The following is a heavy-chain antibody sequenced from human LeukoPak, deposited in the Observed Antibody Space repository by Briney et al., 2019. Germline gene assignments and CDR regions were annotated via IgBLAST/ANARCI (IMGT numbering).Heavy chain of an antibody. D-gene: IGHD6-13*01. CDR2: IIPILGIA. CDR3: AREGIAALDYSYGMDV. CDR1: GGTFTSYA. J-gene: IGHJ6*02. V-gene: IGHV1-69*04. Sequence: SVKVSCKASGGTFTSYAISWVRQAPGQGLEWMGRIIPILGIANYAQKFQGRVTITADKSTSTAYMELSSLRSEDTAVYYCAREGIAALDYSYGMDVWGQGTTVTVSS.